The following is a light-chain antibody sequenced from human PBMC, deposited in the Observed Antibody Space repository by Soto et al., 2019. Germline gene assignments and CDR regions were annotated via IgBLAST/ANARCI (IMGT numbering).Light chain of an antibody. J-gene: IGLJ3*02. CDR1: SSDVGGYNY. V-gene: IGLV2-8*01. CDR2: DVR. CDR3: LSYAGGNNFLV. Sequence: QSVLTQPPSASGSPGQSVTISCTGTSSDVGGYNYVSWYQQPPGKAPKLIIYDVRQRPSGVPDRFSGSKSGNTASLTVSGLQAEDEANYYCLSYAGGNNFLVFGGGTKLTVL.